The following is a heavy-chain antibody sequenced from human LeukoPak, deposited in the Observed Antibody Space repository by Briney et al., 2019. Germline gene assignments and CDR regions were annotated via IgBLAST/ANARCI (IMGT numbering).Heavy chain of an antibody. V-gene: IGHV3-74*01. CDR3: ASGNSHAFDI. J-gene: IGHJ3*02. Sequence: GRSLRLSCAASGFTFRNYAMHWVRQAPGKGLVWVSRIDLAGEYTTYADSVKGRFTISRDNAKNTLYLQMNSLRAEDTAVYYCASGNSHAFDIWGQGTMVTVSS. CDR1: GFTFRNYA. CDR2: IDLAGEYT.